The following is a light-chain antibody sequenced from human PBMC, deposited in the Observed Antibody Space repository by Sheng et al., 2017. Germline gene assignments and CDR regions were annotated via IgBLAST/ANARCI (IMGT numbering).Light chain of an antibody. CDR3: QQLNSYPWT. CDR2: AAS. V-gene: IGKV1-9*01. CDR1: EGISSY. J-gene: IGKJ1*01. Sequence: IQLTQAPSSLSASVGDRVTITCRSSEGISSYLAWYQQKPGKAPKLLISAASTLQSGVPSRLSGSGSGTDFTLTISSLQPEDFATYYCQQLNSYPWTFGQGTKVEI.